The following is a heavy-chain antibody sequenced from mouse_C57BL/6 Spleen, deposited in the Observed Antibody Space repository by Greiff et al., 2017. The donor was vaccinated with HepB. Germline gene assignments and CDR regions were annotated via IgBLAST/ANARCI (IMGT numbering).Heavy chain of an antibody. J-gene: IGHJ4*01. Sequence: VKLKESGPGLVQPSQSLSITCTVSGFSLTSYGVHWVRQSPGKGLEWLGVIWSGGSTDYNAAFISRLSISKDNSKSQVFFKMNSLQADDTAIYYCARNCYYGSSYNYAMDYWGQGTSVTVSS. V-gene: IGHV2-2*01. CDR1: GFSLTSYG. CDR3: ARNCYYGSSYNYAMDY. CDR2: IWSGGST. D-gene: IGHD1-1*01.